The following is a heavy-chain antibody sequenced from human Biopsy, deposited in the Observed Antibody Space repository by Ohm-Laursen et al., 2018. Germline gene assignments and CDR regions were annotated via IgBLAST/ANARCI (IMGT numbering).Heavy chain of an antibody. J-gene: IGHJ6*02. CDR1: GESSSGYF. Sequence: TLSLTCALNGESSSGYFWNWIRQPPGKGLEWIGEINQSGSTKYNPSLKRRATLSADSSNSQFSLRLTSVTAADTAIYYCARGSGYFKLDVWGQGTTVTVSS. D-gene: IGHD5-12*01. V-gene: IGHV4-34*01. CDR2: INQSGST. CDR3: ARGSGYFKLDV.